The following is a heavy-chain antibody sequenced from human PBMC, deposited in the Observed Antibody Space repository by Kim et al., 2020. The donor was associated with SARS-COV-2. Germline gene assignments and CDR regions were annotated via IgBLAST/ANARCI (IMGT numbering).Heavy chain of an antibody. CDR2: GTI. CDR3: TTYTTNWPSY. D-gene: IGHD1-1*01. V-gene: IGHV3-15*01. Sequence: GTIHYAAPVKGRFTISRDDSKNTVYLQMDSLRAEDTAVYYCTTYTTNWPSYWGLGTLVTVSA. J-gene: IGHJ4*02.